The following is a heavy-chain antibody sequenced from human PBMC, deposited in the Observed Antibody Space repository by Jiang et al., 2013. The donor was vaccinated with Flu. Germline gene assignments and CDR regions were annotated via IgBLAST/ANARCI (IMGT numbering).Heavy chain of an antibody. CDR3: ARAKSYYDSLDAFDI. J-gene: IGHJ3*02. CDR2: SSLSLVQ. Sequence: SCKASEAPSAAMLSAGCDRPLDKGLSGWEGSSLSLVQQTTHRSSRGRVTITADESTSTAYMELSSLRSEDTAVYYCARAKSYYDSLDAFDIWGQGTMVTVSS. CDR1: EAPSAAML. D-gene: IGHD3-22*01. V-gene: IGHV1-69*01.